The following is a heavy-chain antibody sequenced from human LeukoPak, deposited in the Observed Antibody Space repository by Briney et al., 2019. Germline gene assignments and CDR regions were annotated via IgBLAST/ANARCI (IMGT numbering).Heavy chain of an antibody. V-gene: IGHV3-30-3*01. CDR2: ISYDGSNK. CDR3: ASPSNEWELLVY. J-gene: IGHJ4*02. D-gene: IGHD1-26*01. CDR1: GVIFNNFA. Sequence: GRPLRLSCSPSGVIFNNFAFHWVRQAPGKGLEWVAVISYDGSNKYYADSVKGRFTISRDNSKNTLYLQMNSLRAEDTAVYYCASPSNEWELLVYWGQGTLVTVSS.